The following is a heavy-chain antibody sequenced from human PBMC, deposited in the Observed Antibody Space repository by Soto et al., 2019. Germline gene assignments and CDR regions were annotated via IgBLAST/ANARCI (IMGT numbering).Heavy chain of an antibody. D-gene: IGHD3-3*01. CDR3: ARLYRSHSTIFGVVILNWFDS. J-gene: IGHJ5*01. CDR1: GGSISSGDYY. Sequence: PSETLSLTCAVSGGSISSGDYYWSWIRQPPGKGLEWIGYIYYSGSTYYNPSLKSRVTISVDTSKNQFSLKLSSVTAADTAVYYCARLYRSHSTIFGVVILNWFDSWGQGTLVTVSS. CDR2: IYYSGST. V-gene: IGHV4-30-4*01.